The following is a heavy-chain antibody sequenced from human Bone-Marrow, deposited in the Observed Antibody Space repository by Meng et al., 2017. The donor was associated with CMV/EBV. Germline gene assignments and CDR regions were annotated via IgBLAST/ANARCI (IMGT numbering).Heavy chain of an antibody. J-gene: IGHJ5*02. V-gene: IGHV3-30-3*01. CDR3: ARIDSSGYNNWFDP. Sequence: GGSLRLSCAASGFTFSSYAMHWVRQAPGKGLEWVAVISYDGSNKYYADSVKGRFTISRDNSKNTLYLQMNSLRAEDTAVYYCARIDSSGYNNWFDPWGQGNLVTVSS. CDR2: ISYDGSNK. CDR1: GFTFSSYA. D-gene: IGHD3-22*01.